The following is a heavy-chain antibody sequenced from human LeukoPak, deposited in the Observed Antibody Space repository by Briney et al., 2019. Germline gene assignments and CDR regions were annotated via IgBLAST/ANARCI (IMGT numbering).Heavy chain of an antibody. D-gene: IGHD2-21*01. Sequence: GGSLRLSCTASGFTFGDYAMSWVRQAPGKGLEWVGFIRSKAYGGTTEYAASVKGRFTISRDDSKSIAYLQMNSLKTADTAVYYCPRDSVGIVVVGDAFDIWGQETMVTVSS. J-gene: IGHJ3*02. CDR1: GFTFGDYA. V-gene: IGHV3-49*04. CDR3: PRDSVGIVVVGDAFDI. CDR2: IRSKAYGGTT.